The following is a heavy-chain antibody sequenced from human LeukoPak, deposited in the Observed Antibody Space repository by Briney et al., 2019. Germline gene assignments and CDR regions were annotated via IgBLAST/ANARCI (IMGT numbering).Heavy chain of an antibody. CDR3: ARACTIVGARFGRGGDCRLDY. V-gene: IGHV4-30-2*01. Sequence: SQTLSLTCTVSGGSISSGGYYWSWIRQPPGKGLEWIGEINHSGSTNYYPSLKSRVTISVDTSKNQFSLKLSSVTAADTAVYYCARACTIVGARFGRGGDCRLDYWGQGTLVTVSS. J-gene: IGHJ4*02. D-gene: IGHD1-26*01. CDR1: GGSISSGGYY. CDR2: INHSGST.